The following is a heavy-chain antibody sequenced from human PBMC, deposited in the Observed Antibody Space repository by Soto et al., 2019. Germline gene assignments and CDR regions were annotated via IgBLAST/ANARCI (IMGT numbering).Heavy chain of an antibody. V-gene: IGHV4-61*01. D-gene: IGHD6-6*01. Sequence: SETLSLTCTVSGGSVSSGSYYWSWIRQPPGKGLEWIGYIYYSGSTNYNPSLKSRVTISVDTSKNQFSLKLSSVTAADTAVYYCARGHSSSSSYYYYGMGVWGQGTTVTVSS. CDR3: ARGHSSSSSYYYYGMGV. J-gene: IGHJ6*02. CDR1: GGSVSSGSYY. CDR2: IYYSGST.